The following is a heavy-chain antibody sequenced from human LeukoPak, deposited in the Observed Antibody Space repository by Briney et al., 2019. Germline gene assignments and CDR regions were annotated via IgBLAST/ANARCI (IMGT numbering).Heavy chain of an antibody. Sequence: EGSLRLSCAASGFTFRSYTMNWVRQAPGKGLEWVSSISSSSSSIYYADSVKGRFTISRDNAKKSLYLQMNSLRAEDTAMYYCARGFCTSTSCYGSYWGQGTLVTVSS. D-gene: IGHD2-2*01. CDR2: ISSSSSSI. V-gene: IGHV3-21*01. CDR1: GFTFRSYT. J-gene: IGHJ4*02. CDR3: ARGFCTSTSCYGSY.